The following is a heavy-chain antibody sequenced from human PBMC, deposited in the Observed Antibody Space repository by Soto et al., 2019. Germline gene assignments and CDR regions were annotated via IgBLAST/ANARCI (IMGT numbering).Heavy chain of an antibody. Sequence: ASVKVSCKASGYTFTSYDINWVRQATGQGLEWMGWMNPDSGNTGYAQKFQGRVTMTRNTSISTAYMELSSLRSEDTAAYYCAKGSLTGLDAFDIWGQGTMVTVSS. CDR1: GYTFTSYD. D-gene: IGHD3-9*01. CDR3: AKGSLTGLDAFDI. CDR2: MNPDSGNT. J-gene: IGHJ3*02. V-gene: IGHV1-8*01.